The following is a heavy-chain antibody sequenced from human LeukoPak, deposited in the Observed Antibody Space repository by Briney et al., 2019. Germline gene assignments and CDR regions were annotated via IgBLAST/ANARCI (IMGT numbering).Heavy chain of an antibody. V-gene: IGHV3-21*01. J-gene: IGHJ4*02. D-gene: IGHD4-17*01. Sequence: GGSLRLSCAASGFAFSRYSMNWVRQAPGKGLEWVSSISYSGPHMFYADSARGRFTISRDNAENSLFLQMNSLRAEDTAVYFCASNDYRDEGIDSWGQGTLVTVSS. CDR2: ISYSGPHM. CDR1: GFAFSRYS. CDR3: ASNDYRDEGIDS.